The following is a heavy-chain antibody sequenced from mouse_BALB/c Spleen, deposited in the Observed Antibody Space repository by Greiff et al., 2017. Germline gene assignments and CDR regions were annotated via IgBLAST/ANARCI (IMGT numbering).Heavy chain of an antibody. Sequence: EVQGVESGGGLVKPGGSLKLSCAASGFTFSDYYMYWVRQTPEKRLEWVATISDGGSYTYYPDSVKGRFTISRDNAKNNLYLQMSSLKSEDTAMYYCARDSLRYFDVWGAGTTVTVSS. V-gene: IGHV5-4*02. CDR2: ISDGGSYT. J-gene: IGHJ1*01. CDR1: GFTFSDYY. CDR3: ARDSLRYFDV.